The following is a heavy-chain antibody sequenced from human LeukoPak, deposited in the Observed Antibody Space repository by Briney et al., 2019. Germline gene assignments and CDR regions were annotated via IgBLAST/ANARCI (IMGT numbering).Heavy chain of an antibody. J-gene: IGHJ4*02. D-gene: IGHD5-12*01. Sequence: SETLSLTCTVSGGSISSYYWSWIRQPPGKGLEWIGYIYYSGSTNYNPSLKSRVTISVDTSKNQFSLRLSSVTAADTAVYYCARAGGYAAYASYWGQGTLVTVSS. CDR3: ARAGGYAAYASY. V-gene: IGHV4-59*01. CDR1: GGSISSYY. CDR2: IYYSGST.